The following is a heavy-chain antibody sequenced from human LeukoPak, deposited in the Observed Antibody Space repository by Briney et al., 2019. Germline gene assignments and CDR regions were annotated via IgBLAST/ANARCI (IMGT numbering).Heavy chain of an antibody. CDR1: GITFSSYS. J-gene: IGHJ3*02. CDR3: ARDKPSGSSSGSVFDI. CDR2: ISTSSSYT. D-gene: IGHD1-26*01. Sequence: GGSLRLSCAASGITFSSYSMNWVRQAPGKGLEWVSFISTSSSYTYYADSVKGRFTISRDNAKNSLYLQMNSLRAEDTAVYYCARDKPSGSSSGSVFDIWGQGTMVSVSS. V-gene: IGHV3-21*03.